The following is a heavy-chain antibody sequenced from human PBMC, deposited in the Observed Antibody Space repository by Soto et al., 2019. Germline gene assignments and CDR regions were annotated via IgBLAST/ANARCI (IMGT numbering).Heavy chain of an antibody. D-gene: IGHD2-8*02. J-gene: IGHJ4*02. CDR2: ISAISSYV. CDR1: GFTFSAYC. V-gene: IGHV3-21*01. Sequence: VQLVESGAGVDKPGGSLRVSCAASGFTFSAYCMNWVRQAPGKGLEWVASISAISSYVYYADSFKGRFRISRDNAENSLYLQMNSLSDYDTAVYYCVTGARPLNWGQGTLVTVSS. CDR3: VTGARPLN.